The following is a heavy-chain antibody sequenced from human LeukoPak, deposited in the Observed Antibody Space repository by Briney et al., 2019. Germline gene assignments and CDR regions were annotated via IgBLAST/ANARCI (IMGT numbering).Heavy chain of an antibody. CDR2: IKEDGSET. D-gene: IGHD6-13*01. CDR1: GSSFRAYW. Sequence: GGSPRLSCAASGSSFRAYWMTWVRQAPGTGLEWVAIIKEDGSETYSMDSVKGRFAISRDNAKSSLYLQMNSLRGDDTAVYYCARVIWRQLAPFDYWGQGALVTVSS. J-gene: IGHJ4*02. CDR3: ARVIWRQLAPFDY. V-gene: IGHV3-7*03.